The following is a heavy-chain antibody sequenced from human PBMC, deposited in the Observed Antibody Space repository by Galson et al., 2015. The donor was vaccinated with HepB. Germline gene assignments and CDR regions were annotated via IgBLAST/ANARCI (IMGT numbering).Heavy chain of an antibody. J-gene: IGHJ4*02. CDR2: ISSSSSTI. CDR1: GFTFSSYS. CDR3: AREAVWFGEQIHFDY. D-gene: IGHD3-10*01. Sequence: SLRLSCAASGFTFSSYSMNWVRQAPGKGLEWVSYISSSSSTIYYADSVKGRFTISRDNAKNSLYLQMNSLRAEDTAVYYCAREAVWFGEQIHFDYWGQGTLVTVSS. V-gene: IGHV3-48*01.